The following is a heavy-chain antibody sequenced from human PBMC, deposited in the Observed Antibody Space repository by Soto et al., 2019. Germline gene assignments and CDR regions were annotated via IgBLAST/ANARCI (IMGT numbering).Heavy chain of an antibody. V-gene: IGHV4-61*01. CDR1: GGSVSSGSYY. D-gene: IGHD1-1*01. CDR2: IYYSGGT. J-gene: IGHJ4*02. CDR3: ARELEIEGNFDY. Sequence: SETLSLTCTVSGGSVSSGSYYWSWIRQPPGKGLEWIGYIYYSGGTNYNPSLKSRVTISVDTSKNQFSLKLSSVTAADTAVYYCARELEIEGNFDYWGQGTLVTVSS.